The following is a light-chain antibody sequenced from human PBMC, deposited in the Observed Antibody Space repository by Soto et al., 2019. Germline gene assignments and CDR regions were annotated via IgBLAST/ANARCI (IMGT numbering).Light chain of an antibody. CDR2: KAS. CDR3: QHYNSYSES. J-gene: IGKJ1*01. CDR1: QTISSW. Sequence: DIQMTEYPSPLFASVGDSVTTTCXASQTISSWLAWYQQKPGKAPKLLIYKASTLKSGVPSRFSGSGSGTEFTLTISSLQPDDFATYYCQHYNSYSESFGQRTKV. V-gene: IGKV1-5*03.